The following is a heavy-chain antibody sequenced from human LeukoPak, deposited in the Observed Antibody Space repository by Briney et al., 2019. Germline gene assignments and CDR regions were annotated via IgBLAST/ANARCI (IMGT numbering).Heavy chain of an antibody. CDR3: ARENCSGGTCYYDY. CDR2: IYYSGST. V-gene: IGHV4-59*01. J-gene: IGHJ4*02. Sequence: PSGTLSLTCTVSGGSISSYYWSWIRQPPGKGLEWIGYIYYSGSTNYNPSLKSRVTISVDTSKNQFSLKLSSVTAADTAVYYCARENCSGGTCYYDYWGQGTLVTVSS. CDR1: GGSISSYY. D-gene: IGHD2-15*01.